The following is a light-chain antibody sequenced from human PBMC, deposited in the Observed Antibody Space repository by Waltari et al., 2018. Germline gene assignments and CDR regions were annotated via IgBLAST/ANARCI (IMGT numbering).Light chain of an antibody. CDR3: LQHNSYPQT. V-gene: IGKV1-17*02. Sequence: DIQMTQSQSSLSASVGDRVNITCRASQDIRNDLGWFQQKPGKAPKRLIYAGLRLQSGVPSRFSGSWFGTEFTLTITDLQPDDFATYYCLQHNSYPQTFGQGTKVDFK. CDR1: QDIRND. CDR2: AGL. J-gene: IGKJ1*01.